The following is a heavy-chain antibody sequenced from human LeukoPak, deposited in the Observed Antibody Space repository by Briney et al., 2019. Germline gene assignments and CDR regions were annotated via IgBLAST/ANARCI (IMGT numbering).Heavy chain of an antibody. CDR1: GYTLTELS. Sequence: ASVKVSCKVSGYTLTELSIHWVRQAPGKGLEWMGGFDPEDGETIYAQKFQGRVTMTEDTSTDTAYMELSSLRSEDTAVYYCATDLYYYDSSGYPEATAPVSWGQGTLVTVSS. D-gene: IGHD3-22*01. CDR2: FDPEDGET. CDR3: ATDLYYYDSSGYPEATAPVS. V-gene: IGHV1-24*01. J-gene: IGHJ4*02.